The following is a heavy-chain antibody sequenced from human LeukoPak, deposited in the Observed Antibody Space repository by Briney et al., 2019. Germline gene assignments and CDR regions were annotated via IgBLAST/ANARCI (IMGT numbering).Heavy chain of an antibody. V-gene: IGHV3-23*01. J-gene: IGHJ4*02. CDR1: GFTFSSYA. D-gene: IGHD3-22*01. CDR3: AKETYYYDSSGYSPYFDY. CDR2: ISGSGGST. Sequence: GGSLRLSCAASGFTFSSYAMSWVRQAPGKGLEWVSAISGSGGSTYYADSVKGRFTISRDNSKNTLYLQMNSLRAEDTAVYYCAKETYYYDSSGYSPYFDYWGQGTLVTVSS.